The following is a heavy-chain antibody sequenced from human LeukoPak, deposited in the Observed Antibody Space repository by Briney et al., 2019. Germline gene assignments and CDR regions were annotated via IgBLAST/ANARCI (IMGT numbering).Heavy chain of an antibody. CDR2: IKPDGSDK. CDR3: ARATSWSH. J-gene: IGHJ4*02. CDR1: GFTFSSPW. D-gene: IGHD2-2*01. V-gene: IGHV3-7*01. Sequence: GGSLRLSCAASGFTFSSPWMSWVRQASGKGLEWVANIKPDGSDKYYVDFVKGRFTISRDNAKNSLYLQMNSLRAEDTAVYYCARATSWSHWGQGTLVTVSS.